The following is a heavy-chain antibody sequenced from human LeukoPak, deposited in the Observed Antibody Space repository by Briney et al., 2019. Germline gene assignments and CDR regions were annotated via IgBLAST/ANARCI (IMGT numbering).Heavy chain of an antibody. V-gene: IGHV3-21*01. J-gene: IGHJ4*02. D-gene: IGHD2-2*01. CDR1: GFTLGDYG. CDR2: ISTGSGFV. Sequence: GGSLRLSCTGSGFTLGDYGMSWVRQAPGKGLEWVSSISTGSGFVHYADSVKGRFTISRDNAKNSLYLQVNSLRAEDTAVYYCAREGYCGGSSCHFDYWGQGTLLTVSS. CDR3: AREGYCGGSSCHFDY.